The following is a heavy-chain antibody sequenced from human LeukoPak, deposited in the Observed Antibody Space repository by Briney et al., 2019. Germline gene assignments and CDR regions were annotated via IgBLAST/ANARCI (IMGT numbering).Heavy chain of an antibody. CDR3: ARVDYAEYYFDY. J-gene: IGHJ4*02. CDR1: GFTFSSYA. Sequence: PGGFLRLSCAASGFTFSSYAMHWVRQAPGKGLEWVAVISYDGSNKYYADSVKGRFTISRDNSKNTLYLQMNSLRAEDTAVYYCARVDYAEYYFDYWGQGTLVTVSS. CDR2: ISYDGSNK. V-gene: IGHV3-30-3*01. D-gene: IGHD4-17*01.